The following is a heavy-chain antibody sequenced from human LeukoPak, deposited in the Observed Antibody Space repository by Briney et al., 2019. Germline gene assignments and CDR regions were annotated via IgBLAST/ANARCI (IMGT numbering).Heavy chain of an antibody. J-gene: IGHJ4*02. CDR1: GFTVSTNY. Sequence: PGGSLRLPCAASGFTVSTNYMSWVRQAPGEGLEWVSVIYSGGSTEYADSAKGRFTISRDNSKNALYLQRNSLRAEDTAVYDCARDRYGDYFDYWGQGTRVTVSS. CDR2: IYSGGST. V-gene: IGHV3-66*01. D-gene: IGHD4-17*01. CDR3: ARDRYGDYFDY.